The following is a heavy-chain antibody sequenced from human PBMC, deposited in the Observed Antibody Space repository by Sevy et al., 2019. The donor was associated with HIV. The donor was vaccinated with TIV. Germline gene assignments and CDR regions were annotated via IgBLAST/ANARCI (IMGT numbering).Heavy chain of an antibody. CDR1: GYTLTELS. CDR2: FDPEDGET. Sequence: ASVKVSCKVSGYTLTELSMHWVRQAPGKGLEWRGGFDPEDGETIYAQKFQGRVTMTEDTSTDTAYMELSSLRSEDTAVYYCATGWNWNYRLFDYWGQGTLVTVSS. CDR3: ATGWNWNYRLFDY. V-gene: IGHV1-24*01. J-gene: IGHJ4*02. D-gene: IGHD1-7*01.